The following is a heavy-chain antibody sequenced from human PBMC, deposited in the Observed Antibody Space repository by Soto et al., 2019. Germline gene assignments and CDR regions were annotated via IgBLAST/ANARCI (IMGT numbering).Heavy chain of an antibody. CDR1: GFTFDDYA. J-gene: IGHJ3*02. V-gene: IGHV3-9*01. CDR3: AKGSMIVVVIISDAFDI. CDR2: ISWNSGSI. D-gene: IGHD3-22*01. Sequence: EVQLVESGGGLVQPGRSLRLSCAASGFTFDDYAMHWVRQAPGKGLEWVSGISWNSGSIGYADSVKGRFTISRDNAKNPLYLQMNSLRAEDTALYYCAKGSMIVVVIISDAFDIWGQGTMVTVSS.